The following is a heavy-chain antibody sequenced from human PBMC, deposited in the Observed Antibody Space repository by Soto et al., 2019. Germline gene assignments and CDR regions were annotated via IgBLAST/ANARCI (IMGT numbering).Heavy chain of an antibody. V-gene: IGHV3-30-3*01. CDR1: GFTFSSYA. J-gene: IGHJ4*02. D-gene: IGHD3-22*01. Sequence: QVQLVESGGGVVQPGRSLRLSCAASGFTFSSYAMHWVRQAPGKGLEWVAVISYDGSNKYYADSVKGRFTISRDNSKNTLYLQMNSLRAEDTAVYYCATSYDSSGYYGAFGDYWGQGTLVTVSS. CDR2: ISYDGSNK. CDR3: ATSYDSSGYYGAFGDY.